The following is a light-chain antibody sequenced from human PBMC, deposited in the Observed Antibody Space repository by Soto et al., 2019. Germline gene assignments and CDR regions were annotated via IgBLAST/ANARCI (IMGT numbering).Light chain of an antibody. V-gene: IGKV1-5*03. CDR3: QQYNSLWT. CDR2: KAS. J-gene: IGKJ1*01. CDR1: QSISSW. Sequence: DIQMTQSPSTLSASVGDRVTITCRASQSISSWLAWYQQKTGKAPKPLIYKASSSESGVPSRFSGSGSGTEFTLTISSLQPDDFSTYYCQQYNSLWTFGQGPKVEIK.